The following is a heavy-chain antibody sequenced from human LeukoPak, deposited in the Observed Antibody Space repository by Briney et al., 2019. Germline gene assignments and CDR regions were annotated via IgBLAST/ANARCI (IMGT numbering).Heavy chain of an antibody. J-gene: IGHJ4*02. V-gene: IGHV4-59*01. D-gene: IGHD6-19*01. CDR2: IYYSGST. CDR1: GGSISSYY. Sequence: SETLSLTCAVSGGSISSYYWSWIRQPPGKGLEWIGYIYYSGSTNYNPSLKSRVTISVDTSKNQFSLKLSSVTAADTAVYYCASRAVAGFSDYWGQGTLVTVSS. CDR3: ASRAVAGFSDY.